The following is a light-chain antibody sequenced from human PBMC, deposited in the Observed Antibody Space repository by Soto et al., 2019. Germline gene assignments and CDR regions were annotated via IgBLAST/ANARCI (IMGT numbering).Light chain of an antibody. CDR3: AAWDDSLNGVV. V-gene: IGLV1-36*01. CDR1: SSNIGNHA. CDR2: YDD. Sequence: QSVLTQPPSVSEAPRQRVTISCSGSSSNIGNHAVNWYQQLTGKAPKLLIYYDDLLPSGVSDRFSGSKSGTSASLAISGLQSEDEADYYCAAWDDSLNGVVFGGGTKLTVL. J-gene: IGLJ2*01.